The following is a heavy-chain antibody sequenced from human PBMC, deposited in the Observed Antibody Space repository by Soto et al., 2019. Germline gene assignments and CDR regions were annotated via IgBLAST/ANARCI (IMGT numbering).Heavy chain of an antibody. V-gene: IGHV3-64*01. D-gene: IGHD6-6*01. J-gene: IGHJ6*03. Sequence: EVQLAESGGGLAQPGGSLRLSCAASGFTLSGYAMDWVRQAPGKGLEYVSGISSNGVGTYYANSVQGRFTISRDNSKNTVYLQMVSVRPEDMAVYYCARRARPDFYYMDVWGKGTTVTVS. CDR3: ARRARPDFYYMDV. CDR1: GFTLSGYA. CDR2: ISSNGVGT.